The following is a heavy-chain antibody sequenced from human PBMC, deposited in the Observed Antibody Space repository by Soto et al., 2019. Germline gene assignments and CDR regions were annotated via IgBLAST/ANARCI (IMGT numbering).Heavy chain of an antibody. D-gene: IGHD3-22*01. CDR2: ISGSGGST. CDR1: GFTFSSYA. Sequence: SGGSLRLSCAASGFTFSSYAMSWVRQAPGKGLEWVSAISGSGGSTYYADSVKGRFTISRDNSKNTLYLQMNSLRAEDTAVYYCAKVPQTYYYDSSGSHDAFDIWGQGTMVT. CDR3: AKVPQTYYYDSSGSHDAFDI. V-gene: IGHV3-23*01. J-gene: IGHJ3*02.